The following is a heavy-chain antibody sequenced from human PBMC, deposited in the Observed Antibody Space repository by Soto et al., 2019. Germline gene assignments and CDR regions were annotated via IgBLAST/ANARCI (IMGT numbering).Heavy chain of an antibody. J-gene: IGHJ5*02. Sequence: ASVKVSCKASGGTFSSYAISWVRQAPGQGLEWMGGIIPIFGTANYAQKFQGRVTITADESTSTAYMELSSLRSEDTAVYYCARRVWNWFDPWGQGTLVTVSS. CDR3: ARRVWNWFDP. CDR1: GGTFSSYA. V-gene: IGHV1-69*13. CDR2: IIPIFGTA.